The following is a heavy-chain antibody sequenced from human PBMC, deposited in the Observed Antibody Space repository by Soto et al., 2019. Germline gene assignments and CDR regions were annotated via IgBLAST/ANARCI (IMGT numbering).Heavy chain of an antibody. V-gene: IGHV1-3*04. CDR3: ARFIGCAYVMDV. J-gene: IGHJ6*02. Sequence: APVEVSWEDCGLRIASKSRHWVHQAPGQRLEWMGWINTGNGNTRYSQKFQGRVTITRDTSASTAYMELSGLRSEDTVVYYCARFIGCAYVMDVWGQGTTVTVSS. CDR1: GLRIASKS. CDR2: INTGNGNT.